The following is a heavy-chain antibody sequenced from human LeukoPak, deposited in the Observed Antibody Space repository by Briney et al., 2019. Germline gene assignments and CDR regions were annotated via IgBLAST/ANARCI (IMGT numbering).Heavy chain of an antibody. D-gene: IGHD6-19*01. J-gene: IGHJ4*02. CDR3: ARGVAVAGTDHDY. V-gene: IGHV4-61*02. CDR2: IYTSGST. CDR1: GGSISSGSYY. Sequence: PSQTVSLMCSVSGGSISSGSYYWSWTRQPAGKGLEWSGRIYTSGSTNYNPSLKSRVTISVDTSKNQFSLKLSSVTAADTAVYYCARGVAVAGTDHDYWGQGTLVTVSS.